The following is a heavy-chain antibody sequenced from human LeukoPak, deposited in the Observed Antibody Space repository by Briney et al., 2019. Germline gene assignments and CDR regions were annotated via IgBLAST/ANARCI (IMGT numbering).Heavy chain of an antibody. CDR2: ITGTGSQFDDV. Sequence: GGSLRLACAASGFKFIVYSMNWVRQAPGSGLEWVSSITGTGSQFDDVDYADSVRGRFTISRDNAKDSLFLEMSGLRVEDTGIYFCARETGSADAFDLWGRGTLVTVSS. CDR3: ARETGSADAFDL. J-gene: IGHJ3*01. CDR1: GFKFIVYS. V-gene: IGHV3-21*03.